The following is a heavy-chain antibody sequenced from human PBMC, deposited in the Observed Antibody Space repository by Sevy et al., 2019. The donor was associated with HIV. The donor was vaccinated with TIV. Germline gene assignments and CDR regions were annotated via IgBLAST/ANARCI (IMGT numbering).Heavy chain of an antibody. J-gene: IGHJ6*02. CDR1: GYSFNMYG. D-gene: IGHD3-3*01. V-gene: IGHV1-18*01. Sequence: ASVKVSCKTSGYSFNMYGISWVRQAPGQGLEWMGWISAYTGDTDYRQMFRGRVTMTTDASTNTAYMELRRLTSDDTAVYYCGRHRPQGVVIIPGSGYHYGADFWGQGTMVTVSS. CDR3: GRHRPQGVVIIPGSGYHYGADF. CDR2: ISAYTGDT.